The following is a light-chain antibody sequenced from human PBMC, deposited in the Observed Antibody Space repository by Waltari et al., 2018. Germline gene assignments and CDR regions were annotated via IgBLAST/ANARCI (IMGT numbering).Light chain of an antibody. J-gene: IGLJ3*02. CDR1: SGSVSTSYY. V-gene: IGLV8-61*01. Sequence: QTVVTQEPSFSVSPGGTIPLTCGLSSGSVSTSYYPSWYQQTPGQAPRTLIYSTNTRSSGVPDRFSGSILGNKAALTITGAQADDESDYYCVLYMGSGLWVFGGGTKLTVL. CDR2: STN. CDR3: VLYMGSGLWV.